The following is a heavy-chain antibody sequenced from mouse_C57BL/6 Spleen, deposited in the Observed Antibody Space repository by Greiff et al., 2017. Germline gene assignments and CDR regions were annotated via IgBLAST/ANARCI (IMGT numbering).Heavy chain of an antibody. Sequence: QVQLKQPGAELVRPGSSVKLSCKASGYTFTSYWMHWVKQRPIQGLEWIGNIDPSDSETHYNQKFKDKATLTVDKSSSTAYMQLSSLTSEDSAVYYCARRGYYGSSYNFDYGGQGTTLTVSS. CDR1: GYTFTSYW. V-gene: IGHV1-52*01. D-gene: IGHD1-1*01. J-gene: IGHJ2*01. CDR2: IDPSDSET. CDR3: ARRGYYGSSYNFDY.